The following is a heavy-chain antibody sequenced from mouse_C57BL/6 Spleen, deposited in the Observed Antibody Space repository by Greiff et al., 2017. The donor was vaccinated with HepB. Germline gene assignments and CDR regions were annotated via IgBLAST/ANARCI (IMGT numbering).Heavy chain of an antibody. CDR3: ARTRPWYYFDY. Sequence: QVQLQQPGAQLVRPGSSVKLSCKASGYTFTSYWMDWVQQRPGQGLEWIGNIYPSDSDTHYPQKFKDQATLTVDKSSSTAYMQLSSLTSEDSAVYYCARTRPWYYFDYWGQGTTLTVSS. CDR2: IYPSDSDT. V-gene: IGHV1-61*01. CDR1: GYTFTSYW. J-gene: IGHJ2*01.